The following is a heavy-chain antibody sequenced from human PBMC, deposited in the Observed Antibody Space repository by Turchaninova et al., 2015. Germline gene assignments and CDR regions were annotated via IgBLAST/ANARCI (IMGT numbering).Heavy chain of an antibody. J-gene: IGHJ4*02. CDR2: INHSGST. D-gene: IGHD3-22*01. CDR1: GGSFRGYY. V-gene: IGHV4-34*01. Sequence: QVQLQQWGAGLLTHAETLSPTCAVYGGSFRGYYWSWTRQPPGKGLEWIGEINHSGSTNNNPSLKSRVTISVDTSKNQFSLKLSSVTAADTAVYYCARGRYYYDSSGYNGVYYFDYWGQGTLVTVSS. CDR3: ARGRYYYDSSGYNGVYYFDY.